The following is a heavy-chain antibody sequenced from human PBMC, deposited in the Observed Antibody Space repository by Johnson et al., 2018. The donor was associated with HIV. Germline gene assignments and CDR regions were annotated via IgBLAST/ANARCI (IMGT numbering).Heavy chain of an antibody. D-gene: IGHD1-26*01. J-gene: IGHJ3*02. CDR3: ARDLINSGIDPQALDI. CDR2: ISWNSCTI. CDR1: GFIFDDYA. Sequence: VQLVESGGGLVQPGTSLGLSCAASGFIFDDYAMHWVRQPPGKGLEWVSGISWNSCTIGYAASVKGRSTFSRDNAKNSRFLQMNSLRAEDTALYYCARDLINSGIDPQALDIWGQGTMVSVSS. V-gene: IGHV3-9*01.